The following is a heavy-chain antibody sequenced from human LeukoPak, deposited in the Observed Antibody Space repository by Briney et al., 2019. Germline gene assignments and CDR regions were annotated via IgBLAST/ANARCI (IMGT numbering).Heavy chain of an antibody. CDR2: ISGSGGST. V-gene: IGHV3-23*01. CDR3: AKDKEWISYYYMDV. D-gene: IGHD3-3*01. CDR1: GLTFSSYA. Sequence: GGSLRLSCAASGLTFSSYAMSWVRQAPGKGLEWVSAISGSGGSTYYADSVKGRFTISRDNSKNTLYLQMNSLRAEDTAVYYCAKDKEWISYYYMDVWGKGTTVTVSS. J-gene: IGHJ6*03.